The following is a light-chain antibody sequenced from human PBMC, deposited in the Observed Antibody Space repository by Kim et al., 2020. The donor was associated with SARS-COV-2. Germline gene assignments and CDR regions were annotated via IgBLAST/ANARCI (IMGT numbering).Light chain of an antibody. J-gene: IGKJ4*01. CDR1: QSISSW. Sequence: AFVGARVTITCRASQSISSWLAWYQQKPGKAPKLLIYDASSLESGVPSRFSGSGSGTEFTLTISSLQPDDFATYYCQQYNSYSLTFGGGTKVDIK. CDR3: QQYNSYSLT. V-gene: IGKV1-5*01. CDR2: DAS.